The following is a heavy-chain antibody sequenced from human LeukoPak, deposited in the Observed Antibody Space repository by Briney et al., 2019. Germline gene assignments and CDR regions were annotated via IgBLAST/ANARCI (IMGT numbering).Heavy chain of an antibody. CDR1: GFVFSIYT. CDR2: ISGSGNGGSL. CDR3: VKDFGRVRGTPDS. D-gene: IGHD3-16*01. J-gene: IGHJ4*02. Sequence: GSLRLSCSASGFVFSIYTMNWVRQAPGKGPEYVSTISGSGNGGSLYYADSVKGRFTISRDDSKSILYLQMNGLRSEDTAVYYCVKDFGRVRGTPDSWGQGTLVTVSS. V-gene: IGHV3-64D*06.